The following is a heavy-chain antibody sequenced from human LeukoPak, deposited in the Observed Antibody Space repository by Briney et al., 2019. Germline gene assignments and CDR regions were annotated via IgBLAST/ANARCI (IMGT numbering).Heavy chain of an antibody. V-gene: IGHV3-9*01. CDR3: AKSAVSGDYPYYYGMDV. CDR1: GFTFDDYA. Sequence: GRSLRLSCAASGFTFDDYAMHWVRQAPGKGLEWVSGISWNSGSIGYADSVKGRFTISRDNAKNSLYLQMNSLRAEDTALYYCAKSAVSGDYPYYYGMDVWGQGTTVTVSS. CDR2: ISWNSGSI. J-gene: IGHJ6*02. D-gene: IGHD4-17*01.